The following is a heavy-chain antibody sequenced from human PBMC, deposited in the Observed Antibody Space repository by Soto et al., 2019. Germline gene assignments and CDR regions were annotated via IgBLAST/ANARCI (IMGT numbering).Heavy chain of an antibody. D-gene: IGHD1-7*01. CDR3: ARFNWNYVRDYYYGMDV. CDR2: IYYSGST. J-gene: IGHJ6*02. Sequence: XETLSLTSTVAGCSISSYYWSWIRQPPGRGLEWIGYIYYSGSTNYNPSLKSRVTISVDTSKNQFSLKLSSVTAADTAVYYCARFNWNYVRDYYYGMDVWGQGTTVTVSS. V-gene: IGHV4-59*01. CDR1: GCSISSYY.